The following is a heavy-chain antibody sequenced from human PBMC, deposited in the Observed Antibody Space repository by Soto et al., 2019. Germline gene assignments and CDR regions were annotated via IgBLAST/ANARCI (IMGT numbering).Heavy chain of an antibody. CDR3: GREEVRNGVGV. V-gene: IGHV3-7*01. Sequence: EVRLVESGGGLVQPGGSLRLSCVASGFTFTSYWMSWVRQAPGKGLEWVANIKGDGSEKRYVDSVKGRLTISRDKAKNSVYLQMNSLRVEDTALYYCGREEVRNGVGVWGQGTTVTVSS. J-gene: IGHJ6*02. CDR1: GFTFTSYW. CDR2: IKGDGSEK.